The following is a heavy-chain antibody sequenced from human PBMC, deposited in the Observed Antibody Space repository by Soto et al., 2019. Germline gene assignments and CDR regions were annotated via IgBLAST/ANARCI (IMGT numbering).Heavy chain of an antibody. CDR1: GYTFTGYY. Sequence: ASVKVSCKASGYTFTGYYMHWVRQAPGQGLEWMGWINPSGGSTSYAQKFQGRVTMTRDTSTSTVYMELSSLRSEDTAVYYCAREGCSGGSCDAFDIWGQGTMVTVSS. CDR2: INPSGGST. CDR3: AREGCSGGSCDAFDI. J-gene: IGHJ3*02. V-gene: IGHV1-46*03. D-gene: IGHD2-15*01.